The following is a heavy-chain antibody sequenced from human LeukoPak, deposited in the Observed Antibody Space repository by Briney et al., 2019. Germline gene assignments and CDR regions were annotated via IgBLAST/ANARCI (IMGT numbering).Heavy chain of an antibody. CDR2: IIPFFGTT. Sequence: GASVKVSAKASGGPFGSFATSWVRQAPGQGLEWWEGIIPFFGTTNYAQKFQGRVTITADESTNTPYMELSSLRFEDTAVYYCARCLRGGDFVAHDAFDLWGQGTMVAVSS. J-gene: IGHJ3*01. D-gene: IGHD2-21*02. V-gene: IGHV1-69*13. CDR3: ARCLRGGDFVAHDAFDL. CDR1: GGPFGSFA.